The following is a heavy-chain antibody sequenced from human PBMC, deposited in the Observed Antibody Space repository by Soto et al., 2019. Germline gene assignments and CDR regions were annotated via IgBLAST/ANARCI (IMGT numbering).Heavy chain of an antibody. Sequence: GGSVRLSCAALGLTVRGKKYITWVRQAPGKGLEWVSALYDVDGTYYADSAKGRFTISRDNSNNIIYLQMNSLGPDDTAVYYCSSWLEREHAYDIWGLGTMVTVSS. CDR1: GLTVRGKKY. D-gene: IGHD1-1*01. CDR3: SSWLEREHAYDI. CDR2: LYDVDGT. V-gene: IGHV3-53*01. J-gene: IGHJ3*02.